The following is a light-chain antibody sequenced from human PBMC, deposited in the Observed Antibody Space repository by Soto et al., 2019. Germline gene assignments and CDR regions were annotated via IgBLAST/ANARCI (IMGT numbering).Light chain of an antibody. CDR1: QSISTY. CDR2: AAS. V-gene: IGKV1-39*01. CDR3: QQSYSAPHT. J-gene: IGKJ4*01. Sequence: DIPMTQSPSSLSASVGDRVTITCRASQSISTYLNWYQQKPGKAPNLLIYAASSLQSGAPSRFSGSASGTDFTLTISSLQPDDFATYYCQQSYSAPHTFGGGTRVEVK.